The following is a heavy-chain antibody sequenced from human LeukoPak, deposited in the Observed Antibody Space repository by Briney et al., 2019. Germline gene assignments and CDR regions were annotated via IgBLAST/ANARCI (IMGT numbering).Heavy chain of an antibody. J-gene: IGHJ4*02. V-gene: IGHV3-74*01. CDR2: INSDGSST. Sequence: GGSLRLSCAASGFTFSSHWMHWVRQAPAQGLGLVSRINSDGSSTSYADSVKGRGTISRDNAKNTLYLQMNSLRAEATAVYSCAPIGVGGGTRGLYYFDFWGQGTLVTVSS. CDR1: GFTFSSHW. D-gene: IGHD3-16*01. CDR3: APIGVGGGTRGLYYFDF.